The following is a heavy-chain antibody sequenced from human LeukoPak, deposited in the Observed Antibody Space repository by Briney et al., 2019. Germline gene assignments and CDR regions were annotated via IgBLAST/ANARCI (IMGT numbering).Heavy chain of an antibody. D-gene: IGHD6-6*01. J-gene: IGHJ6*03. V-gene: IGHV3-30*01. CDR1: GFTFSSYA. CDR2: ISYDGSNK. CDR3: AREPHIAARRPTYDYYYYMDV. Sequence: GGSLRLSCAASGFTFSSYAMHWVCQAPGKRLEWVAVISYDGSNKYYADSVKGRFTISRDNSKNTLYLQMNSLRAEDTAVYYCAREPHIAARRPTYDYYYYMDVWGKGTTVTVSS.